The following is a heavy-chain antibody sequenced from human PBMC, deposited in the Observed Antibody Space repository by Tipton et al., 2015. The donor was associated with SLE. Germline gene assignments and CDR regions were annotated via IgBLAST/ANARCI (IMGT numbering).Heavy chain of an antibody. CDR2: INHSGFT. V-gene: IGHV4-34*01. CDR3: ARQGLGNGGGWFFDL. J-gene: IGHJ2*01. Sequence: TLSLTCAVYGGSFSGYYWTWIRQPPGKGLECIGEINHSGFTNYNPSLKSRVTISVDTSKNQFSLKLTSVTAADTAVYYCARQGLGNGGGWFFDLWGGGTLVTVSS. CDR1: GGSFSGYY. D-gene: IGHD7-27*01.